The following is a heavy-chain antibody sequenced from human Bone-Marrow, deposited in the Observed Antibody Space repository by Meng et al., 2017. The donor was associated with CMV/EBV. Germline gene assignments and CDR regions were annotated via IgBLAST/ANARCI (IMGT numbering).Heavy chain of an antibody. Sequence: GASLKISCAASGFTFDDYALHWGRQAPGKGLEWVSLISWDGGSTYYTDSVKGRFTISRDNSKNSLYLQMNSLRAEDTVLYYCAKDKHGDRPLGYFDYWGQGTRVTGSS. D-gene: IGHD4-17*01. J-gene: IGHJ4*02. CDR2: ISWDGGST. V-gene: IGHV3-43D*03. CDR3: AKDKHGDRPLGYFDY. CDR1: GFTFDDYA.